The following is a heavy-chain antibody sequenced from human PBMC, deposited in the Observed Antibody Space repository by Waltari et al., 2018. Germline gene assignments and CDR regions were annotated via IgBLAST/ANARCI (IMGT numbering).Heavy chain of an antibody. Sequence: QVQLVQSGAEVKKPGSSVKVSCKASGVTFSSYAISWVRQAPGQGLEWMGGIIPIFGTANYAQKFQGRVTITADESTSTAYMELSSLRSEDTAVYYCARDRGSSGKPYYYYYYGMDVWGQGTTVTVSS. CDR3: ARDRGSSGKPYYYYYYGMDV. D-gene: IGHD6-19*01. CDR1: GVTFSSYA. V-gene: IGHV1-69*01. J-gene: IGHJ6*02. CDR2: IIPIFGTA.